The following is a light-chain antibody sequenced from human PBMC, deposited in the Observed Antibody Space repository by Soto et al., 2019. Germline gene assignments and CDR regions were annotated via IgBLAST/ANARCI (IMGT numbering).Light chain of an antibody. J-gene: IGKJ1*01. CDR1: QSVSSNS. CDR2: DAS. Sequence: EIVLTQSPGTLSLSPGERATLSCRASQSVSSNSLAWFQQKPGQAPRLLIYDASNRATGIPDRFSGSGSGTDFTFTISRLEPEDFALYFCQQYGSSPTWTFGQGTKVDIK. V-gene: IGKV3-20*01. CDR3: QQYGSSPTWT.